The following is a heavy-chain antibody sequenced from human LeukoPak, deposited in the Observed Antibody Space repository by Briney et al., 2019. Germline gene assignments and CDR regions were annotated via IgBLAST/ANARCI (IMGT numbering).Heavy chain of an antibody. CDR2: ISSSSSYI. J-gene: IGHJ3*02. CDR3: ARGGDGDGLFDAFDI. D-gene: IGHD4-17*01. V-gene: IGHV3-21*01. CDR1: GFTFSSYS. Sequence: GGSLRLSCAASGFTFSSYSMNWVRQAPGKGLEWVSSISSSSSYIYYADSVKGRFTISRDNARNSLYLQMNSLRAEDTAVYYCARGGDGDGLFDAFDIWGQGTMVTVSS.